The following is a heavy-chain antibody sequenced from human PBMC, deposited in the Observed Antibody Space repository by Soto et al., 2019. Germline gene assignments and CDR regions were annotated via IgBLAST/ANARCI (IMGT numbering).Heavy chain of an antibody. CDR2: IYYSGNT. CDR3: ARQRYGNSFRYLDY. D-gene: IGHD3-10*01. CDR1: GGSISSYY. J-gene: IGHJ4*02. Sequence: QVQLQESGPGLVKPSETLSLTCTVSGGSISSYYWSWIRQPPGKGLEWIGYIYYSGNTNYNPSLKSRVTLSVDTSKNQFSLKLASVTAADTAVYYCARQRYGNSFRYLDYWGQGALVTVSS. V-gene: IGHV4-59*08.